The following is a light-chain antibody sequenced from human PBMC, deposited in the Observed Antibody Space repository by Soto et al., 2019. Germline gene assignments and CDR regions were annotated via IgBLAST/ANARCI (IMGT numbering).Light chain of an antibody. V-gene: IGKV3-15*01. CDR3: QQYSNWPPIT. CDR1: QSVGSS. CDR2: GAS. J-gene: IGKJ5*01. Sequence: EIVMTQSPATVSVSPGERATLSCRATQSVGSSLAWYQQKPGQAPRLLIYGASTGASGIPARFSGSGSGTEFTLTISSLQSEDFAVYFCQQYSNWPPITFGQGTRLEI.